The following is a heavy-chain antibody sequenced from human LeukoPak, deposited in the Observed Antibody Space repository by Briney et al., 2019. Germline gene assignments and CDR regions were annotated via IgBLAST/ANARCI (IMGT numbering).Heavy chain of an antibody. J-gene: IGHJ5*02. D-gene: IGHD6-6*01. CDR2: IIPIFGTA. V-gene: IGHV1-69*13. CDR3: ALTEYSSSFHWFDP. Sequence: SVKVSCKASGYTFTSYDISWVRQAPGQGLEWMGGIIPIFGTANYAQKFQGRVTITADESTSTAYMELSSLRSEDTAVYYCALTEYSSSFHWFDPWGQGTLVTVSS. CDR1: GYTFTSYD.